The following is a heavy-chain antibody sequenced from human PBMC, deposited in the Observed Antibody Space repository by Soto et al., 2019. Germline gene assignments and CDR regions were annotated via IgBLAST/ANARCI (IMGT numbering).Heavy chain of an antibody. CDR1: RFTFSSYG. D-gene: IGHD2-2*03. J-gene: IGHJ6*02. CDR2: ISYDGSNK. Sequence: SLRLSWAASRFTFSSYGIHWVRPSPFKGLEWVAVISYDGSNKYYADSVKGRFTISRDNSKNTLYLQMNSLRAEDTAVYYCAKDGLDYYYYYYGMDVWGQGTTVTVS. V-gene: IGHV3-30*18. CDR3: AKDGLDYYYYYYGMDV.